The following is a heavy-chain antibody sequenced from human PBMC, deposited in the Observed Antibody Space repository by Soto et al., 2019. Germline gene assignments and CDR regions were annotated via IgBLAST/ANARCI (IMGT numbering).Heavy chain of an antibody. CDR2: IIPIFGTA. J-gene: IGHJ4*02. CDR1: GGTFSSYA. CDR3: ASHYYDSSGYPDY. Sequence: SVKVSCKASGGTFSSYAISWVRQAPGQGLEWMGGIIPIFGTANYAQKFQGRVTITADKSTSTAYMELSSLRSEDTAVYYCASHYYDSSGYPDYWGQGTLVTVSS. V-gene: IGHV1-69*06. D-gene: IGHD3-22*01.